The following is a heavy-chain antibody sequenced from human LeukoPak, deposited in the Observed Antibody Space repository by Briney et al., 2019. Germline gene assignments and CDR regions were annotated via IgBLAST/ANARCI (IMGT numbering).Heavy chain of an antibody. D-gene: IGHD3-3*01. CDR3: ARGGVRRGTYYDFWSGYPYYFDY. J-gene: IGHJ4*02. CDR2: INHSGST. V-gene: IGHV4-34*01. CDR1: GGSFSGYY. Sequence: SETLSLTCAVYGGSFSGYYWSWIRQPPGKGLEWIGEINHSGSTNYNPSLKSRVTISVDTSKNQFSLKLSSVTAADTAVYYCARGGVRRGTYYDFWSGYPYYFDYWGQGTLVTVSS.